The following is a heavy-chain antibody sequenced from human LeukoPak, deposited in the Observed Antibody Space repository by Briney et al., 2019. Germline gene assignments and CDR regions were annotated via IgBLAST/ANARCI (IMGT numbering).Heavy chain of an antibody. V-gene: IGHV3-21*01. J-gene: IGHJ2*01. D-gene: IGHD6-13*01. CDR1: GFTFSSYS. Sequence: GGSLRLSCAASGFTFSSYSMNWVRQAPGKGLEWVSSISSSSSYIYYADSVKGRFTISRDNAKNSLYLQMNSLRAGDTAVYYCARAAYSSTWYSRYFDLWGRGTLVTVSS. CDR3: ARAAYSSTWYSRYFDL. CDR2: ISSSSSYI.